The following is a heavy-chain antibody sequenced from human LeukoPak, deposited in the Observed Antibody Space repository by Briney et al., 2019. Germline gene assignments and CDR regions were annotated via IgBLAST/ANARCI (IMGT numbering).Heavy chain of an antibody. V-gene: IGHV3-21*01. CDR2: ISSSSSYI. CDR1: GFSFSSYS. J-gene: IGHJ4*02. D-gene: IGHD3-10*01. CDR3: ARDFGSGSYPY. Sequence: GGSLRLSCAASGFSFSSYSMNWVRQAPGKGLEWVSSISSSSSYIYYADSVKGRFTISRDNAKNSLYLQMNSLRAEDTAVYYCARDFGSGSYPYWGQGTLVTVSS.